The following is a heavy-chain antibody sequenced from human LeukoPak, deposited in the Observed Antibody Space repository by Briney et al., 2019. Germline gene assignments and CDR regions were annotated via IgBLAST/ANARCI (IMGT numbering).Heavy chain of an antibody. Sequence: ASVKVSCKASGYTFTSYGISWVRRAPGQGLEWMGWISAYNGNTNYAQKLQGRVTMTTDTSTSTAYMELRSLRSEDTAVYYCARHSNAYYYYYMDVWGKGTTVTVSS. CDR2: ISAYNGNT. CDR1: GYTFTSYG. D-gene: IGHD4-11*01. J-gene: IGHJ6*03. V-gene: IGHV1-18*01. CDR3: ARHSNAYYYYYMDV.